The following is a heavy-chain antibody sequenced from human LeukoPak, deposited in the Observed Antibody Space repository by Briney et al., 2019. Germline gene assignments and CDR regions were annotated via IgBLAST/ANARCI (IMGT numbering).Heavy chain of an antibody. CDR1: GFTFSSYG. J-gene: IGHJ3*02. V-gene: IGHV3-30*18. CDR2: ISYDGSNK. CDR3: AKEFAAFDI. Sequence: GGFLRLSCAASGFTFSSYGMHWVRQAPGKGLEWVAVISYDGSNKYYADSVKGRFTISRDNSKNTLYLQMNSLRAEDTAVYYCAKEFAAFDIWGQGTMVTVSS.